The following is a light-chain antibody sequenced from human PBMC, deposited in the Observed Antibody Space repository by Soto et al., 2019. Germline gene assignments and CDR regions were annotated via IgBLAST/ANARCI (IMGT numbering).Light chain of an antibody. V-gene: IGLV2-14*01. J-gene: IGLJ1*01. CDR2: EVR. CDR3: CSYTRTSNHYF. Sequence: QSALTQPASVSGSPGQSITISCTGTSSDIGGYDYVSWYQQRPGKAPKLMIYEVRYRPSGVSNRCSGSKSGNTASLTISGLQAEDEADYYCCSYTRTSNHYFFGSGTRSPS. CDR1: SSDIGGYDY.